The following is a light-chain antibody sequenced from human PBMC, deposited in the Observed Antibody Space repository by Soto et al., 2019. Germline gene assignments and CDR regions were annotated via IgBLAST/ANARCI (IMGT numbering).Light chain of an antibody. V-gene: IGLV2-14*03. CDR2: DVN. CDR3: SAYSSGATHVV. CDR1: SSDIGGLYNY. J-gene: IGLJ2*01. Sequence: QSALTQRASVSGSPGQSITISCTGTSSDIGGLYNYVSWYQQHPGKAPKLLIYDVNDRPSGVSDRFSGSKSGNTASLTISGLQAEDEADYFCSAYSSGATHVVFGGGTKVTVL.